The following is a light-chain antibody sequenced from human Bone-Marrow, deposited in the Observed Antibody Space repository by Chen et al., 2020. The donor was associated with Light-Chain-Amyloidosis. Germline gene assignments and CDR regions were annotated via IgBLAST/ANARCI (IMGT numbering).Light chain of an antibody. V-gene: IGLV1-44*01. CDR2: GND. J-gene: IGLJ2*01. Sequence: QSVLTQPPSASGTPGQRVTISCSGGASNIGTNSAHWYHHSPGTAPRLLIYGNDQWPSGVPGRFSGSKSGTSASLAIGGRRPEEEGNYYGAAWDDRLNGVVFGGGTRLTVL. CDR3: AAWDDRLNGVV. CDR1: ASNIGTNS.